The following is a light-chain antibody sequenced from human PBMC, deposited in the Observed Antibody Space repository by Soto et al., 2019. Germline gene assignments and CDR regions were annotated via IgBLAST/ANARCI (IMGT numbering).Light chain of an antibody. CDR3: QQTYSTLSIT. CDR2: AAS. CDR1: ESIGRH. V-gene: IGKV1-39*01. Sequence: DIQMTQSPSSLSASVGDRVTITCRASESIGRHLNWYQQKPGKAPKLLIYAASSLQNGVPSRFRGGGSGTDFTLTISNLQPEDFATCYCQQTYSTLSITFGQGTRLEMK. J-gene: IGKJ5*01.